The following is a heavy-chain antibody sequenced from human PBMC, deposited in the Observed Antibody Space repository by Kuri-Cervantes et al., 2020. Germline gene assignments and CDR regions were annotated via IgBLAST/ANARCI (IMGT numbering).Heavy chain of an antibody. CDR3: ATSRFGELLPSAHLFMDV. Sequence: LSLTCAASGFTFSDYYMSWIRQAPGKGLEWVSYISSSGSTIYYADSVKGRFTISRDNAKNSLYLQMNSLRAEDTAVYYCATSRFGELLPSAHLFMDVWGQGTTVTVSS. CDR2: ISSSGSTI. J-gene: IGHJ6*02. D-gene: IGHD3-10*01. CDR1: GFTFSDYY. V-gene: IGHV3-11*01.